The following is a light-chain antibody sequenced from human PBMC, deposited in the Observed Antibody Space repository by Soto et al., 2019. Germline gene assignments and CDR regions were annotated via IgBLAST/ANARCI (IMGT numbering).Light chain of an antibody. Sequence: QLVLTQTPSASGTPGQRITISCSGSSSNIGSRTVNWYQQFPGTAPKVLIYSNTQRPSGVPDRFSASKSGTTASLAISGLQSEDEADYYCAAWDDSLNGHVFGGGTKVTVL. CDR3: AAWDDSLNGHV. CDR2: SNT. CDR1: SSNIGSRT. V-gene: IGLV1-44*01. J-gene: IGLJ2*01.